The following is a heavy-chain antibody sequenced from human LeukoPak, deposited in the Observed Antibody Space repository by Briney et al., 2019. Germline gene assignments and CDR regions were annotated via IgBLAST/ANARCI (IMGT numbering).Heavy chain of an antibody. V-gene: IGHV4-59*01. J-gene: IGHJ5*02. CDR1: GGSISSYY. CDR2: IYYSGST. CDR3: ARDIGDIAAAGIRWFDP. Sequence: PSETLSLTCTVSGGSISSYYWSWIRQPPGKGLEWIGYIYYSGSTNYNPSLKSRVTISVDTSKNQFSLKLSSVTAADTAVYYCARDIGDIAAAGIRWFDPWGQGTLVTVSS. D-gene: IGHD6-13*01.